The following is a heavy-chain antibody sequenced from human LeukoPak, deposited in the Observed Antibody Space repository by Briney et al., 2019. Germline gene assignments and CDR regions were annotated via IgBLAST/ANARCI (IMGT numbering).Heavy chain of an antibody. CDR2: ISAYNGNT. V-gene: IGHV1-18*01. D-gene: IGHD4-11*01. CDR3: ARGETTVRPYYYYGMDV. J-gene: IGHJ6*02. Sequence: ASVKVSCKASGYTFTSHGISWVRQAPGQGLEWMGWISAYNGNTNYAQKLQGRVTMTTDTSTSTAYMELRSLRSDDTAVYYCARGETTVRPYYYYGMDVWGQGTTVTVSS. CDR1: GYTFTSHG.